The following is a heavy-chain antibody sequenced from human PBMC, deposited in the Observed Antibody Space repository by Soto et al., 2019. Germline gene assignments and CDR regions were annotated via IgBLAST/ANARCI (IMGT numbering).Heavy chain of an antibody. CDR3: AGRGIAAAGRHFDY. CDR2: ISVSGSST. J-gene: IGHJ4*02. Sequence: GGSLRLSCAASGFTFSSYAMSWVRQAPGKGLDWVSAISVSGSSTYYADSVKGRFTISRDNSKNTLYLQMNSLRAEDTAVYYCAGRGIAAAGRHFDYWGQGTLVTVSS. CDR1: GFTFSSYA. V-gene: IGHV3-23*01. D-gene: IGHD6-13*01.